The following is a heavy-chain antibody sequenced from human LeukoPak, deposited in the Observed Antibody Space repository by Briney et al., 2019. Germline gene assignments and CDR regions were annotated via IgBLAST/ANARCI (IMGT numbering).Heavy chain of an antibody. V-gene: IGHV1-2*04. CDR3: ARARFGVAAAGKGYYYYYMDV. CDR2: INPNSGGT. J-gene: IGHJ6*03. CDR1: GYTFTGYY. Sequence: ASVKVSCRASGYTFTGYYMHWVRQAPGQGLEWMGWINPNSGGTNYAQKFQGWVTMTRDTSISTAYMELSRLRSDDTAVYYCARARFGVAAAGKGYYYYYMDVWGKGTTVTASS. D-gene: IGHD6-13*01.